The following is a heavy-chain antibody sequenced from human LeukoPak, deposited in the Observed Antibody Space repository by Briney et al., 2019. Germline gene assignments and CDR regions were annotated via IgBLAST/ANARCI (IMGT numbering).Heavy chain of an antibody. D-gene: IGHD2-2*03. V-gene: IGHV4-59*12. CDR2: IYYSGST. J-gene: IGHJ4*02. Sequence: SETLSLTCTVSGGSISSYYWSWIRQPPGKGLEWIGYIYYSGSTNYNPSLKSRVTMSVDTSKNQFSLKLSSVTAADTAVYYCAGGYGYCSSTSCYSLDYWGQGTLVTVSS. CDR1: GGSISSYY. CDR3: AGGYGYCSSTSCYSLDY.